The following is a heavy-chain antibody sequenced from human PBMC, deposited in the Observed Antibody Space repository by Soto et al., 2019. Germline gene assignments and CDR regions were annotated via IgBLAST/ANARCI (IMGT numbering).Heavy chain of an antibody. J-gene: IGHJ5*02. D-gene: IGHD3-22*01. CDR3: AHRIVTNNWFDP. V-gene: IGHV2-5*02. CDR1: GFSLSTSGVG. CDR2: IYWDDNK. Sequence: QITLKESGPTLVEPTQTLTLTCTFSGFSLSTSGVGVGWIRQPPGKALEWLALIYWDDNKRYSPSLKTRLTITKDTSKNQVVLTMTNMDPVDTATYYCAHRIVTNNWFDPWGQGTLVTVSS.